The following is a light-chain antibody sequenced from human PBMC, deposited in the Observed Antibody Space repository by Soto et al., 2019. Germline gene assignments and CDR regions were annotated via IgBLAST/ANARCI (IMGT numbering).Light chain of an antibody. CDR1: QSVSSN. CDR3: QDYNNWPRT. V-gene: IGKV3-15*01. CDR2: DAS. Sequence: EIVMTQAPTTLYVSPGERATLSCRASQSVSSNLAWYQKKPDQAPRLLIYDASTRATGIAARFSGSGSGTEFTLTISSLRAEDFAVYYCQDYNNWPRTFGEVTKVEI. J-gene: IGKJ1*01.